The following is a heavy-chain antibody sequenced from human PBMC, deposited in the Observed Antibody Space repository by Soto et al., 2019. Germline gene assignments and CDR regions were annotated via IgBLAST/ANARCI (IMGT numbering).Heavy chain of an antibody. J-gene: IGHJ6*02. Sequence: LRLSCAASGFTFSSYSMNWVRQAPGKGLEWVSYISSSSSTIYYADSVKGRFTISRDNAKNSLYLQMNSLRDEDTAAYYCASDEGYSYGSPYYYGMDVWGQGTTVTVSS. V-gene: IGHV3-48*02. CDR1: GFTFSSYS. CDR3: ASDEGYSYGSPYYYGMDV. D-gene: IGHD5-18*01. CDR2: ISSSSSTI.